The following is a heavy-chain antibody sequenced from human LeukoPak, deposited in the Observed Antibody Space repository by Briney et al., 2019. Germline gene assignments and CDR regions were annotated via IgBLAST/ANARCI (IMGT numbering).Heavy chain of an antibody. CDR3: ARDVMVRGVIGGYFDY. CDR2: IYTSGST. V-gene: IGHV4-4*07. Sequence: SETLSLTCIVSGGSISNYYWSWIRQPAGKGLEWIGRIYTSGSTNYNPSLKSRVTISVDTSKNQFSLKLSSVTAAGTAVYYCARDVMVRGVIGGYFDYWGQGTLVTVSS. D-gene: IGHD3-10*01. CDR1: GGSISNYY. J-gene: IGHJ4*02.